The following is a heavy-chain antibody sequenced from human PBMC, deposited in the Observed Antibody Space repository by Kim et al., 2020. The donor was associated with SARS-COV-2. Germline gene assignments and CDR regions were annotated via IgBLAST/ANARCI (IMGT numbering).Heavy chain of an antibody. Sequence: GGSLRLSCGASGFGFSNYWMTWVRQAPGKGLEWVANIKQDGTEKYFVDSVKGRFTISRDNARNSLFLQMDSLRVEDTAFYYCARTYDNHGSLYRHLDYWG. CDR3: ARTYDNHGSLYRHLDY. CDR2: IKQDGTEK. V-gene: IGHV3-7*01. J-gene: IGHJ4*01. CDR1: GFGFSNYW. D-gene: IGHD3-22*01.